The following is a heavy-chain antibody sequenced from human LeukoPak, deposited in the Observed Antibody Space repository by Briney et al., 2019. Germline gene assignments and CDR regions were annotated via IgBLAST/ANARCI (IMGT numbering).Heavy chain of an antibody. CDR3: ARDDSSSYYFDY. CDR1: GFTFSSYG. D-gene: IGHD6-6*01. V-gene: IGHV3-30*03. CDR2: ISYDGSNK. J-gene: IGHJ4*02. Sequence: GGSLRLSCAASGFTFSSYGMHWVRQAPGKGLEWVAVISYDGSNKYYADSVKGRFTISRDNAKNSLYLQMNSLRAEDTAVYYCARDDSSSYYFDYWGQGTLVTVSS.